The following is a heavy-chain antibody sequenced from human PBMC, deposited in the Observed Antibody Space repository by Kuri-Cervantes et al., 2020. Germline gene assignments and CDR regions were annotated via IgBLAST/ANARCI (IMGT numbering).Heavy chain of an antibody. V-gene: IGHV1-45*02. CDR2: ITPFNGNT. CDR1: GYTFTYRY. J-gene: IGHJ2*01. D-gene: IGHD3-10*01. CDR3: ATDLITMVRGEVGYFDL. Sequence: SVKVSCKASGYTFTYRYLHWVRQAPGQALEWMGWITPFNGNTNYAQKFQDRVTITRDRSMSTAYMELSSLRSEDTAVYYCATDLITMVRGEVGYFDLWGRGTLVTVSS.